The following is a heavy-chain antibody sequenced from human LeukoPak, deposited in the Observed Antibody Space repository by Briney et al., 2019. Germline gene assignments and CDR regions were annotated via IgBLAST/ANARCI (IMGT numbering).Heavy chain of an antibody. CDR1: GFTFSSYS. V-gene: IGHV3-48*04. Sequence: GGSLRLSCAASGFTFSSYSMNWVRQAPGKGLEWVSHVSRSGSTIYYADSVKGRFTISRDNAKNSLYLEMNSLRAEDTAVYYCAREGIAVAGTGFFDYWGQGTLATVSS. CDR2: VSRSGSTI. CDR3: AREGIAVAGTGFFDY. D-gene: IGHD6-19*01. J-gene: IGHJ4*02.